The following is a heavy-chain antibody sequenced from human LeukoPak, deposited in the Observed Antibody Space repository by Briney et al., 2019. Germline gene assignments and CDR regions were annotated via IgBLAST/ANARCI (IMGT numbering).Heavy chain of an antibody. CDR2: ISSSGSTI. CDR1: GFTSSSYE. J-gene: IGHJ4*02. V-gene: IGHV3-48*03. CDR3: ARDLGLAKLDPEGYFDY. Sequence: PGGSLRLSCAASGFTSSSYEMNWVRQAPGKGLEWVSYISSSGSTIYYADSVKGRFTISRDNAKNSLYLQMNSLRAEDTAVYYCARDLGLAKLDPEGYFDYWGQGTLVTVSS. D-gene: IGHD3/OR15-3a*01.